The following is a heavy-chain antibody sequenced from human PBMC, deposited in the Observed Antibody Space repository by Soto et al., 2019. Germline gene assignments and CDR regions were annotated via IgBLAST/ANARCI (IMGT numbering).Heavy chain of an antibody. CDR1: GDSISDYY. J-gene: IGHJ4*02. Sequence: SETLFLTCSVSGDSISDYYWSWIRQPPGKALEWIGEVHHSRTTNYIQSLKTRITMSVDKSGNQVSLHLTSVAAADTAVYFCARGFSYRGVYWGQGILVSVSS. CDR3: ARGFSYRGVY. D-gene: IGHD3-16*02. V-gene: IGHV4-59*12. CDR2: VHHSRTT.